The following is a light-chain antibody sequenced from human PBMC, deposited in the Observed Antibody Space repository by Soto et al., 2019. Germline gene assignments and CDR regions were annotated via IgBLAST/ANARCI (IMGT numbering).Light chain of an antibody. CDR3: PQLNSYLFT. V-gene: IGKV2-30*01. Sequence: DVVMTQSPLSLPVTLGQPASISCRSSQGLVYSDGNTYLNWFQQRPGQSPRRLIYKVSNRDSGVPDRFSGSGSRTDFALKTSRVEAEDFASYYCPQLNSYLFTVGQGTRLASK. J-gene: IGKJ5*01. CDR2: KVS. CDR1: QGLVYSDGNTY.